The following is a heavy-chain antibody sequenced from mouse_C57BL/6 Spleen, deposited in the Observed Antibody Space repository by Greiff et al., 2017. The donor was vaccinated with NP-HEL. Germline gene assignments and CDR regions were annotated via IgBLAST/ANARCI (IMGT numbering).Heavy chain of an antibody. Sequence: QVQLQQSGPELVKPGASVKISCKASGYSFTSYYIHWVKQRPGQGLEWIGWIYPGSGNTKYNEKFKGKATLTADTSSSTAYMQLSSLTSEDSAVYYCARGTRALGFDYWGQGTTLTVSS. V-gene: IGHV1-66*01. CDR2: IYPGSGNT. J-gene: IGHJ2*01. D-gene: IGHD3-3*01. CDR1: GYSFTSYY. CDR3: ARGTRALGFDY.